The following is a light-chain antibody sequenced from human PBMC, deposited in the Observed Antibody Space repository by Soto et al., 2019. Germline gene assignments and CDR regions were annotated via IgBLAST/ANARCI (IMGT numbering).Light chain of an antibody. Sequence: EIVMTQSPATLSVSPGERATLSCRASQSVSSNFLAWYQQKPGQAPRLLIYGASNRATGIPDRFSGSGSGTDFTLTISRLEPEDFAVYYCQQHGSSPITFGQGTRLEIK. J-gene: IGKJ5*01. CDR2: GAS. CDR3: QQHGSSPIT. V-gene: IGKV3-20*01. CDR1: QSVSSNF.